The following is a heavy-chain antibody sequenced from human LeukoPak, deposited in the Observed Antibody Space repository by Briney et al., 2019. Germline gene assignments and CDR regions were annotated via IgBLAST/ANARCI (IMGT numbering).Heavy chain of an antibody. Sequence: EASVKVSCKASGYTFTGYYMHWVRQAPGQGLEWMGWINPNSDGTNYAQKFQGRVTMTRDTSISTAYMELSRLRSDDTAVYYCARVGPSGSYYEYWGQGTLVTVSS. J-gene: IGHJ4*02. CDR2: INPNSDGT. CDR3: ARVGPSGSYYEY. V-gene: IGHV1-2*02. D-gene: IGHD1-26*01. CDR1: GYTFTGYY.